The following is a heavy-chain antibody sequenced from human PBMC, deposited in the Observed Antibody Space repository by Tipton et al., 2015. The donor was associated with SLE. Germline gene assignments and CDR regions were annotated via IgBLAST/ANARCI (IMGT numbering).Heavy chain of an antibody. CDR3: ARGPYDILTTYGMDV. D-gene: IGHD3-9*01. CDR2: INHSGST. Sequence: LRLSCAVYGGSFSGYYWSWIRQPPGKGLEWIGEINHSGSTNYNPSLKSRVTISVDTSKNQFSLKLSSVTAADTAVYYCARGPYDILTTYGMDVWGQGTTVTVSS. J-gene: IGHJ6*02. CDR1: GGSFSGYY. V-gene: IGHV4-34*01.